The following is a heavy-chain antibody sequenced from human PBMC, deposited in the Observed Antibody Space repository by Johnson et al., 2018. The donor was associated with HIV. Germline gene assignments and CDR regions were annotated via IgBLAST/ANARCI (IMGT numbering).Heavy chain of an antibody. D-gene: IGHD1-1*01. V-gene: IGHV3-30-3*01. CDR2: ISYDGSNK. Sequence: QVLLVESGGGVVQPGRSLRLSCAASGFTFSSYAMHWVRQAPGKGLEWVAVISYDGSNKYYADSVKGRFTISRDNSKNTLYLQMSSLRAEDTAVYYCARGGIIHDAFDIWGQGTMVTVSS. J-gene: IGHJ3*02. CDR3: ARGGIIHDAFDI. CDR1: GFTFSSYA.